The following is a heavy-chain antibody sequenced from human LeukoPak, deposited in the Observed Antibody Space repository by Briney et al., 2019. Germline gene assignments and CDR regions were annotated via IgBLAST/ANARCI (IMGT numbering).Heavy chain of an antibody. CDR1: GYTFTNYD. V-gene: IGHV1-8*02. D-gene: IGHD5-24*01. CDR3: ARATPGGLHGYSFDY. J-gene: IGHJ4*02. CDR2: MNPNSGNT. Sequence: GASVKVSCKASGYTFTNYDINWVRQATGQGLEWMGWMNPNSGNTGFAQKFQDRVSMTRDTSINTVYMELTSLRSGDTAVYYCARATPGGLHGYSFDYWGQGTVVTVYS.